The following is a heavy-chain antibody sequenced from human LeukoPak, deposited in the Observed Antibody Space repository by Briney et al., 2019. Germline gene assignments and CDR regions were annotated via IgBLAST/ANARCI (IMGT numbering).Heavy chain of an antibody. CDR2: IYDSGST. J-gene: IGHJ3*02. Sequence: PSETLSLTCNVSGASVSSGDYYWSWIRQPPGKGLEWIGYIYDSGSTYYNPSLKSRITISVDTSENRFSLKLSSVTATDTAVYYCARDCSGGSCYGAFDIWGQGTMVTVSS. V-gene: IGHV4-30-4*01. CDR3: ARDCSGGSCYGAFDI. D-gene: IGHD2-15*01. CDR1: GASVSSGDYY.